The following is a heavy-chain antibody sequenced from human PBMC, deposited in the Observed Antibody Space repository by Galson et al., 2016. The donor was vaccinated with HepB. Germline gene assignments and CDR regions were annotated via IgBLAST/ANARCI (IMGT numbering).Heavy chain of an antibody. Sequence: SLRLSCATSEFTFYNYAMHWVRQAPGKGLEWVASITCDDYATSYADSVKGRFTISRDNTKNTLYLQMNSLRADDTAIYYCAKVCYEISFTGDFDIWGQGTQVTVS. CDR3: AKVCYEISFTGDFDI. V-gene: IGHV3-30-3*01. CDR2: ITCDDYAT. D-gene: IGHD2-21*01. J-gene: IGHJ1*01. CDR1: EFTFYNYA.